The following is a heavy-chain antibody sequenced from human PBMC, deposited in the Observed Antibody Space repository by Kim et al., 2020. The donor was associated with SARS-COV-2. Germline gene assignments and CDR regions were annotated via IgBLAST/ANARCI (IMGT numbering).Heavy chain of an antibody. V-gene: IGHV4-39*01. Sequence: SETLSLTCTVSGGSISSSSYYWGWIRQPPGKGLEWIGSIYYSGSTYYNPSLKSRVTISVDTSKNQFSLKLSSVTAADTAVYYCARHLDNWNYLFDAFDIWGQGTMVTVSS. D-gene: IGHD1-7*01. CDR3: ARHLDNWNYLFDAFDI. CDR1: GGSISSSSYY. J-gene: IGHJ3*02. CDR2: IYYSGST.